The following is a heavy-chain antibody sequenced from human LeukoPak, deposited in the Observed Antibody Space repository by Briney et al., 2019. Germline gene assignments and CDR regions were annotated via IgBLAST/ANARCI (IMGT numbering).Heavy chain of an antibody. CDR1: GFTFSSYA. CDR3: ARGGEGYLDY. V-gene: IGHV3-30-3*01. J-gene: IGHJ4*02. CDR2: ISYDGSNK. Sequence: GGSLRLSCAASGFTFSSYAMHWVRQAPGKGLEWVAVISYDGSNKYYADSVKRRFTISRDNSKNTLYLQMNSLRAEDTAVYYCARGGEGYLDYWGQGTLVTASS.